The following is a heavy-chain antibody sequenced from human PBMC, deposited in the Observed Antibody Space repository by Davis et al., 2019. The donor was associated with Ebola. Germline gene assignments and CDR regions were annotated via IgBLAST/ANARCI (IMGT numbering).Heavy chain of an antibody. V-gene: IGHV4-34*01. CDR2: INHSGST. CDR1: GGSFSGYY. J-gene: IGHJ4*02. CDR3: ARAVRFLEWLSAEYYFDY. Sequence: SETLSLTCAVYGGSFSGYYWSWIRQPPGKGLEWIGEINHSGSTNYNPSLKSRVTISVDTSKNQFSLKLSSVTAADTAVYYCARAVRFLEWLSAEYYFDYWGQGTLVTVSS. D-gene: IGHD3-3*01.